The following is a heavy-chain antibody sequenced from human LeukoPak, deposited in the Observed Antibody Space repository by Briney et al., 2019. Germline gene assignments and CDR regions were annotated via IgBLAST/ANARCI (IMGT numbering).Heavy chain of an antibody. Sequence: PGGSLRLSCAASGFTFSSYSMNWVRQAPGKGLEWVSSISSSSSYIYYADSVKGRFTISRDNAKNSLYLQMNSLRAEDTAVYYCARDGYYGSGARDYYYYYMDVWGKGTTVTVSS. J-gene: IGHJ6*03. V-gene: IGHV3-21*01. D-gene: IGHD3-10*01. CDR2: ISSSSSYI. CDR1: GFTFSSYS. CDR3: ARDGYYGSGARDYYYYYMDV.